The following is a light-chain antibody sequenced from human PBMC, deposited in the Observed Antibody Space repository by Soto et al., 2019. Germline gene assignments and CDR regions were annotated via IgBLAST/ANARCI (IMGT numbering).Light chain of an antibody. CDR1: QSVSNNY. V-gene: IGKV3-20*01. CDR2: GSS. Sequence: EVVLTQSPGTLSLSPGERATLSCRASQSVSNNYFAWYQQKPGQAPRLLIFGSSDRATGIPHRFSGSGSGTDFTLTISRLGPEDFAVYYCPQYGSSPPYTFGQGTKLEIK. J-gene: IGKJ2*01. CDR3: PQYGSSPPYT.